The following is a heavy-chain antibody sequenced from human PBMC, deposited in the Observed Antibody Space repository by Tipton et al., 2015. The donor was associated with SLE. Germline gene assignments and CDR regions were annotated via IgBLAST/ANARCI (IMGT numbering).Heavy chain of an antibody. CDR1: GGSISSYY. V-gene: IGHV4-4*09. J-gene: IGHJ4*02. CDR3: ARGIAVLDY. CDR2: IYTSGST. Sequence: TLSLTCTVSGGSISSYYWSWIRQPPGKGLEWIGYIYTSGSTNYNPSLKSRVTISVDTSKNQFSLKLSSVTAADTAVYYCARGIAVLDYWGQGTLVTVSS. D-gene: IGHD6-19*01.